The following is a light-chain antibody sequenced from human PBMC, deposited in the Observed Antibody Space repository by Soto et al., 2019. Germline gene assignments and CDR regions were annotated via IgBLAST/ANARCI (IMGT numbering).Light chain of an antibody. CDR2: GSS. V-gene: IGKV3-20*01. Sequence: EIVLTQSPGTLSLSPGEIATLSCRASQSVSGSYLAWYQQKPGQSPRLLIYGSSDRATGIPDRFSGSGSGTDFTLTISRVEPEDVAVYYCQQYGSSPPYTFGQGTKLEIK. CDR3: QQYGSSPPYT. J-gene: IGKJ2*01. CDR1: QSVSGSY.